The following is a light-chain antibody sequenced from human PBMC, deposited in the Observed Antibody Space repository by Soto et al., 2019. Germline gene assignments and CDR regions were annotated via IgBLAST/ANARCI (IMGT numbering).Light chain of an antibody. CDR2: AAS. V-gene: IGKV1-39*01. CDR1: QFISTH. CDR3: QQSHSIPIT. J-gene: IGKJ5*01. Sequence: DVQMTQFPSSLSASVGDTISINCRASQFISTHLSWYRHKPGRGPELLIQAASSLLSGAPSRFSGNASEADFTLTITALQPEEFATYFCQQSHSIPITFGQGTRLEIK.